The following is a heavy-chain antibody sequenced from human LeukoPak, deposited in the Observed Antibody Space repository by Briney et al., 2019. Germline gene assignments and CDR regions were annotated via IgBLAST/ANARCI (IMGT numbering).Heavy chain of an antibody. D-gene: IGHD2-21*02. CDR2: INHSGST. V-gene: IGHV4-34*01. CDR3: ARAPHIVVVTAIPLAFDI. CDR1: GGSFSGYY. J-gene: IGHJ3*02. Sequence: SETLSLTCAVYGGSFSGYYWSWIRQPPGKGLEWIGEINHSGSTNYNPSLKSRVTISVDTSKNQFSLKLSSVTAADTAVYYCARAPHIVVVTAIPLAFDIWGQGTMVTVSS.